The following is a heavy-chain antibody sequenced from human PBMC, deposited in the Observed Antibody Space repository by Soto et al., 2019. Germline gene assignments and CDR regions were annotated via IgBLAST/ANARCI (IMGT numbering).Heavy chain of an antibody. CDR1: GYTFSNYG. V-gene: IGHV1-18*01. CDR2: ISGYNGNT. CDR3: SRFIMVGGWFDPNYYHGMDD. Sequence: QVQLVQSGAEVKKPVASVTVSCKTSGYTFSNYGINWVRQAPGQGLEWMGWISGYNGNTNYAQTVQGRVTMTTDTSTGTVYMELRSLKSDDTAIYYCSRFIMVGGWFDPNYYHGMDDWGQGTTVTVSS. D-gene: IGHD6-19*01. J-gene: IGHJ6*02.